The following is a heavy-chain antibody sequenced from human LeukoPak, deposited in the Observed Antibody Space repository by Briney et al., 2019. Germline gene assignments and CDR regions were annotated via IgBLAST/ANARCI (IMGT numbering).Heavy chain of an antibody. CDR1: GYSISSGYY. CDR2: IYHSGST. J-gene: IGHJ5*02. V-gene: IGHV4-38-2*01. CDR3: ARHTKLNCSGGSCYLGWFDP. D-gene: IGHD2-15*01. Sequence: SETLSLTCAVSGYSISSGYYWGWIRQPPGKGLEWIGSIYHSGSTYYNPSLKSRVTISVDTSKNQFSLKLSSVTAADTAVYYCARHTKLNCSGGSCYLGWFDPWGQGTLVTVSS.